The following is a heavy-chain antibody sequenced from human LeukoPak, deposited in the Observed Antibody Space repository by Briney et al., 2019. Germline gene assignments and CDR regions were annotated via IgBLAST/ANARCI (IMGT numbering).Heavy chain of an antibody. D-gene: IGHD6-13*01. CDR3: ARGIAGGY. CDR2: ISSSSSYI. CDR1: GFTFSSYS. Sequence: GGSLRLSCAASGFTFSSYSMNRVHQAPGKGLEWVSSISSSSSYIYYADSVEGRFTISRDNAKNSLYLQMNSPRAEDTAVYYCARGIAGGYWGQGTLVTVSS. V-gene: IGHV3-21*01. J-gene: IGHJ4*02.